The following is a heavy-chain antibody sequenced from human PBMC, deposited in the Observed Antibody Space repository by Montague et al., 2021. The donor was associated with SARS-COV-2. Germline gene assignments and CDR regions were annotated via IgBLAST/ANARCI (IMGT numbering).Heavy chain of an antibody. V-gene: IGHV4-4*02. CDR3: ARIHFGYYGMDV. J-gene: IGHJ6*02. CDR1: AGSISSSNW. Sequence: SETLSLTCAVSAGSISSSNWWSWVSQPPGKGLEWSAENYHSGGTNYNKSHKSRFTILVDKSKNKFSPKKSAVTAADTAVYYCARIHFGYYGMDVWGQGTTVTVSS. D-gene: IGHD3-16*01. CDR2: NYHSGGT.